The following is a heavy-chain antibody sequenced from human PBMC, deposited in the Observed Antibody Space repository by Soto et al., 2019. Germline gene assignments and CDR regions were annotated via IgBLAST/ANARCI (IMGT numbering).Heavy chain of an antibody. CDR2: ISYDGSNK. D-gene: IGHD3-22*01. CDR1: GFTFSSYG. CDR3: AKGFYDSSGYVIDY. Sequence: GGSLRLSCAASGFTFSSYGMHWVRQAPGKGLEWVAVISYDGSNKYYADSVKGRFTISRDNSKNTLYLQMNSLRAEDTAVYYCAKGFYDSSGYVIDYWGQGTLVTVS. V-gene: IGHV3-30*18. J-gene: IGHJ4*02.